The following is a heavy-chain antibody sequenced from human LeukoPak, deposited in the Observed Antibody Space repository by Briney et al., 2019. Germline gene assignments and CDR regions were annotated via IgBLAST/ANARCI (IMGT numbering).Heavy chain of an antibody. CDR1: GGSISSYY. CDR3: ARGDNYDSSGYYLPFDY. Sequence: SETLSLTCTVSGGSISSYYWSWIRQPPGKGLEWIGYIYYSGSTNYNPSLKSRVTISVDTSKNQFSLKLSSVTAADTAVYYCARGDNYDSSGYYLPFDYWGQGTLVTVSS. CDR2: IYYSGST. V-gene: IGHV4-59*12. J-gene: IGHJ4*02. D-gene: IGHD3-22*01.